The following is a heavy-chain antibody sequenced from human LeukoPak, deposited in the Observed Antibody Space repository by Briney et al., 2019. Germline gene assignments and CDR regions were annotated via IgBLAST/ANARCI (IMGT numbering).Heavy chain of an antibody. CDR1: GASISRGSYH. J-gene: IGHJ4*01. CDR2: IYYSGST. CDR3: AILSGYVFCSGGGFFDY. D-gene: IGHD3-3*01. Sequence: PSETLSLTCSVSGASISRGSYHWGWIRQPPEKGLEWIGIIYYSGSTYYNPSLKSRHTMFADTSNNQFSLKLSAVTAADTAVYYCAILSGYVFCSGGGFFDYWGHGILVTVSS. V-gene: IGHV4-39*01.